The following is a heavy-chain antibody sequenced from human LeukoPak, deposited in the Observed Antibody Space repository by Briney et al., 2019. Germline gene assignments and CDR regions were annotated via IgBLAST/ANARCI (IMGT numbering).Heavy chain of an antibody. V-gene: IGHV3-30*03. CDR3: ARVESDIVVVVAATDSPFDY. CDR1: GFTFSSYS. CDR2: ISYDGSNK. Sequence: GGSLRLSCAASGFTFSSYSMNWVRQAPGKGLEWVAVISYDGSNKYYADSVKGRFTISRDNSKNTLYLQMNSLRAEDTAVYYCARVESDIVVVVAATDSPFDYWGQGTLVTVSS. D-gene: IGHD2-15*01. J-gene: IGHJ4*02.